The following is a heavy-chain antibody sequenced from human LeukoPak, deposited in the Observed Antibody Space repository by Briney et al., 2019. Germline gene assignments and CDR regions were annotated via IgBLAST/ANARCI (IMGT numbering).Heavy chain of an antibody. CDR1: GASITSYY. D-gene: IGHD3-10*01. CDR3: ARDSGTTGEVKFDH. V-gene: IGHV4-4*07. Sequence: SETLSLTCTVSGASITSYYWSWIRQPAGKGLEWIGRIYASGSTTYNPSLKSRVTMAVDTSKTQFSLKLSSVTAADTAVYYCARDSGTTGEVKFDHWGQGTLVTVSA. J-gene: IGHJ5*02. CDR2: IYASGST.